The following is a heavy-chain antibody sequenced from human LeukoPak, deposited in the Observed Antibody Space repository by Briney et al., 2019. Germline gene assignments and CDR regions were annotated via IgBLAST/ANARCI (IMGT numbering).Heavy chain of an antibody. Sequence: SETLSLTCTVSGGSISSSTYYWGWIRQPPGKGLEWIGSIFYSGRTYYNPSLKSRVTMSVDTSKDQFSLRLSSVNAADTAVYYCARDILATSIAAPYYWGQGTLVTVSS. D-gene: IGHD6-13*01. J-gene: IGHJ4*02. CDR2: IFYSGRT. CDR3: ARDILATSIAAPYY. CDR1: GGSISSSTYY. V-gene: IGHV4-39*07.